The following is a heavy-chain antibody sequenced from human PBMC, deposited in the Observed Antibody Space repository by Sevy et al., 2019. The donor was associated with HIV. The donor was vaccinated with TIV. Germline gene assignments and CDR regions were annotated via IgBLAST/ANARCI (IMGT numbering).Heavy chain of an antibody. Sequence: GGSLRLSCAASGFTFSSYSMNWVRQAPGKGLEWVSYISSSSSTIYYADSVKGRFTISRDNAKNSLYLQMNSLRDEDTAVYYCARDLRKGGSGSYYKKRGFGGQGTLLTVSS. D-gene: IGHD3-10*01. V-gene: IGHV3-48*02. J-gene: IGHJ4*02. CDR3: ARDLRKGGSGSYYKKRGF. CDR2: ISSSSSTI. CDR1: GFTFSSYS.